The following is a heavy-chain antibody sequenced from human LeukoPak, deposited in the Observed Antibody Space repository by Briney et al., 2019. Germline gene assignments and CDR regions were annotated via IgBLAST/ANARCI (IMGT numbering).Heavy chain of an antibody. V-gene: IGHV4-59*01. CDR3: ARDKYSSSWYNWFDP. D-gene: IGHD6-13*01. Sequence: SETLSLTCTVSGGSISSYYWSWIRQPPGKGLEWIGYIYYSGSTNCNPSLKSRVTISVDTSKNQFSLKLSSVTAADTAVYYCARDKYSSSWYNWFDPWGQGTLVTVSS. CDR1: GGSISSYY. J-gene: IGHJ5*02. CDR2: IYYSGST.